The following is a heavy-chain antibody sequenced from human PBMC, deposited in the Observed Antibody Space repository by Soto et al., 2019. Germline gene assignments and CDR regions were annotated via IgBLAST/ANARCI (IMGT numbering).Heavy chain of an antibody. Sequence: GGSLRLSXTASGFTFSDHGMHWVRQAPGKGLEWVASISGSVGSTFYADSVKGRFTISRDNYLNTLDLQMNSLRAEDTAVYYCAKDRTIASRTFDSWGQGALVTVSS. CDR3: AKDRTIASRTFDS. V-gene: IGHV3-23*01. D-gene: IGHD6-6*01. J-gene: IGHJ4*02. CDR1: GFTFSDHG. CDR2: ISGSVGST.